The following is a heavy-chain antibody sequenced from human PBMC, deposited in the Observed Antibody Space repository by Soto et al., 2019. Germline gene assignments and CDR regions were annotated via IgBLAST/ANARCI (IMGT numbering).Heavy chain of an antibody. Sequence: GECLKLYCKGSGYICTSYWLVWVRQFPGKGLEWMGIIYPGDSDIRYSPSFQGQVTISADKSISTAYLQWSSLKASDTAMYYCARFPRSKYSSSWYDYWGQGTLVTVSS. CDR2: IYPGDSDI. V-gene: IGHV5-51*01. CDR3: ARFPRSKYSSSWYDY. D-gene: IGHD6-13*01. J-gene: IGHJ4*02. CDR1: GYICTSYW.